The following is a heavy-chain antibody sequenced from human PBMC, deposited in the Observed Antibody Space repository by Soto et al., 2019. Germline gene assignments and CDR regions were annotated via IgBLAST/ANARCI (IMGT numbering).Heavy chain of an antibody. V-gene: IGHV1-18*01. CDR3: ARDRCSSTSCSINWFDP. D-gene: IGHD2-2*01. Sequence: ASVKVSCKASGYTFTSYGISWVRQAPGQGLEWMGWISAYNGNTNYVQKFQGRVTMTTDTSTSTAYMELRSPRSDDTAVYYCARDRCSSTSCSINWFDPWGQGTLVTVSS. CDR1: GYTFTSYG. J-gene: IGHJ5*02. CDR2: ISAYNGNT.